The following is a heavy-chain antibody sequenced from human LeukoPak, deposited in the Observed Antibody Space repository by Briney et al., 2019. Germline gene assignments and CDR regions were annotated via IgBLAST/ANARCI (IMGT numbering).Heavy chain of an antibody. CDR3: ARDKNYYESGGFYYKPGFDC. Sequence: GGSLRLSCAASGFTFGSYSMNWVRQAPGKGLEWVSYIGGTTSTIHYADSVKGRFTISRDNAKSSLYLQVDSLRDEDTAVYYCARDKNYYESGGFYYKPGFDCWGQGTLVTVSS. D-gene: IGHD3-22*01. CDR1: GFTFGSYS. J-gene: IGHJ4*02. V-gene: IGHV3-48*02. CDR2: IGGTTSTI.